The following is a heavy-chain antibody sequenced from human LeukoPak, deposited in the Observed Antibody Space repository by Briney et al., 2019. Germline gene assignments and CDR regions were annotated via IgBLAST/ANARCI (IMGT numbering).Heavy chain of an antibody. CDR1: GGSFSGYY. Sequence: SETLSLTCAVYGGSFSGYYWSWIRQPPGKGLEWIGEINHSGSTNYNPSLKSQVTISVDTSKNQFSLKLSSVTAADTAVYYCARGRGSSSWYDWYFDLWGRGTLVTVSS. V-gene: IGHV4-34*01. CDR3: ARGRGSSSWYDWYFDL. D-gene: IGHD6-13*01. CDR2: INHSGST. J-gene: IGHJ2*01.